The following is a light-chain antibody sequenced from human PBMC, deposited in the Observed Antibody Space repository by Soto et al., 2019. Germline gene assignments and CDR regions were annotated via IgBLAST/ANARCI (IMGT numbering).Light chain of an antibody. CDR3: QQTYRTPLT. CDR1: QSISTY. J-gene: IGKJ2*01. Sequence: DIQMTQFPSSLSASVGDRVTITCRASQSISTYLNWYLQEPGKAPKVLIYAASTLESGVPSRFSGSGSGTHFTLTISSLQPEDFVTYYCQQTYRTPLTFGQGTKLEIK. CDR2: AAS. V-gene: IGKV1-39*01.